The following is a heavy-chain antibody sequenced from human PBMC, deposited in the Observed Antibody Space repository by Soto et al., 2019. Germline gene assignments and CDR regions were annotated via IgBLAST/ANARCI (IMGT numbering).Heavy chain of an antibody. J-gene: IGHJ4*02. CDR3: ATTYYFGSGSAY. D-gene: IGHD3-10*01. CDR2: IYYSGST. Sequence: QLQLQESGPGLVKPSETLSLTCTVSGGSISSSSYYWGWIRQPPGKGLEWIGSIYYSGSTSYNPSLKRRVTISVDKSKNQFSLQLSSVTAADTAVYYCATTYYFGSGSAYWGQGTLVTVSS. CDR1: GGSISSSSYY. V-gene: IGHV4-39*01.